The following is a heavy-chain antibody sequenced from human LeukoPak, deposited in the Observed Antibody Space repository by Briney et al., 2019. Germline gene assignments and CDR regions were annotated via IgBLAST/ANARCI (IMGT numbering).Heavy chain of an antibody. D-gene: IGHD3-3*01. Sequence: GGSLRLSCAASGFTFSSYAMHWVRQAPGKGLEWVAVISYDGSNKYYADSVKGRFTISRDNSKNTLYLQMSSLRAEDTAVYYCARANYDFWSGYHWGQGTLVTVSS. CDR3: ARANYDFWSGYH. V-gene: IGHV3-30-3*01. CDR1: GFTFSSYA. J-gene: IGHJ1*01. CDR2: ISYDGSNK.